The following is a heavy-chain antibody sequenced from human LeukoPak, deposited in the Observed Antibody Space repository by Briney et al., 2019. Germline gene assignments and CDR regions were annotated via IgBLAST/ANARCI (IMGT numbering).Heavy chain of an antibody. Sequence: PGGSLRLSCAASGFTFSIYSMNWVRQAPGKGLEWVSYISSTSNTIYYADSVKGRFTISRDNAKNSLYLQMSSLRVEDTAVYYCALQRTLWQQLLDYWGQGTLVTVSS. V-gene: IGHV3-48*01. CDR3: ALQRTLWQQLLDY. CDR1: GFTFSIYS. D-gene: IGHD6-13*01. J-gene: IGHJ4*02. CDR2: ISSTSNTI.